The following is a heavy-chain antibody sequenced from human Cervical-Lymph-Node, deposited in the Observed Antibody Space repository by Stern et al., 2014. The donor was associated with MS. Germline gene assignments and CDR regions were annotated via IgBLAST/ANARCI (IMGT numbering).Heavy chain of an antibody. V-gene: IGHV1-69*01. CDR2: IIPIFGTA. CDR3: ATSAGFYSAMDV. J-gene: IGHJ6*02. CDR1: GGTFSNSA. Sequence: VQLVESGAEVKKPGSSVKVSCRTSGGTFSNSAFSWVRQAPGQGLEWMGAIIPIFGTATYAQRFQGRVTISAHESTNTAYRELSSLRSEDTAVYYCATSAGFYSAMDVWGPGTTVAVSS. D-gene: IGHD2-21*01.